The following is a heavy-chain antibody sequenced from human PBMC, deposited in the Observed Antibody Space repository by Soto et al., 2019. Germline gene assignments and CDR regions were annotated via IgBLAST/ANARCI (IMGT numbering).Heavy chain of an antibody. D-gene: IGHD2-2*01. CDR3: AKDVGVVPAAIDY. J-gene: IGHJ4*02. Sequence: GGSLRLSCXASGFTFSSYAMSWVRQAPGKGLEWVSAISGSGGSTYYADPVKGRFTISRDNSKNTLYLQMNSLRAEDTAVYYCAKDVGVVPAAIDYWGQGTLVTVSS. CDR1: GFTFSSYA. CDR2: ISGSGGST. V-gene: IGHV3-23*01.